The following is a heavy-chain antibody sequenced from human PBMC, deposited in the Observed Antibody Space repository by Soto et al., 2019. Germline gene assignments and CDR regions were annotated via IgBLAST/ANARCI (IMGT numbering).Heavy chain of an antibody. V-gene: IGHV3-33*01. CDR2: IWFDGSKK. D-gene: IGHD2-2*01. Sequence: QMQLVESGGGVVQPGRSLRLSCAASGFTFRSYGIHWVRQAPGKGLEWVGLIWFDGSKKCYVDSVKGRFAVSRDNSKNTLYLQMNSLRVEDTAVYYCARDRLVPYGYGMDVWGQGTTVTVSS. J-gene: IGHJ6*02. CDR1: GFTFRSYG. CDR3: ARDRLVPYGYGMDV.